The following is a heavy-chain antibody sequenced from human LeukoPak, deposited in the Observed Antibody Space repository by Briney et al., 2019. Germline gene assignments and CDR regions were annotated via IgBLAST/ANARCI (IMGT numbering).Heavy chain of an antibody. CDR3: ARGVVLRYFTHFDY. Sequence: GASVKVSCKASGGTFSSYAISWVRQAPGQGLEWMGGIIPIFGTANYAQKFQGRVTITADESTSTAYMELSSLRSEDTAVYYCARGVVLRYFTHFDYWGQGTLVTVSS. J-gene: IGHJ4*02. D-gene: IGHD3-9*01. CDR2: IIPIFGTA. CDR1: GGTFSSYA. V-gene: IGHV1-69*13.